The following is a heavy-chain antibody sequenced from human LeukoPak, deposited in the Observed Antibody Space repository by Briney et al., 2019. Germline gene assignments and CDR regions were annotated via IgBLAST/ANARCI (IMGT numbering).Heavy chain of an antibody. CDR1: GASLSTYY. CDR3: ARVPLLRFLEWLNWFDP. D-gene: IGHD3-3*01. V-gene: IGHV4-59*01. Sequence: KTSETLSLTCIVSGASLSTYYGTWIRQAPGKGLESIGYIFYSGGTNYNSSLKSRVTLSIDTSKNQFSLELTSVTAADTAVYYCARVPLLRFLEWLNWFDPWGQGTLVTVSS. J-gene: IGHJ5*02. CDR2: IFYSGGT.